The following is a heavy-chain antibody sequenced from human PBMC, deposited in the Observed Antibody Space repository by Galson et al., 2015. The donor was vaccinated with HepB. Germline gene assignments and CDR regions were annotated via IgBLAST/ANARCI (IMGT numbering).Heavy chain of an antibody. CDR3: TAVAGIGWFDP. CDR1: GFTFSSYR. V-gene: IGHV3-7*03. CDR2: IKQDGSEK. J-gene: IGHJ5*02. Sequence: SLRLSCADSGFTFSSYRMSWVRQAPGKGLEWVANIKQDGSEKYYVDSVKGRFTISRDNAKNSLYLQMNSLRAEDTAVYYATAVAGIGWFDPWGQGTLVTVSS. D-gene: IGHD6-19*01.